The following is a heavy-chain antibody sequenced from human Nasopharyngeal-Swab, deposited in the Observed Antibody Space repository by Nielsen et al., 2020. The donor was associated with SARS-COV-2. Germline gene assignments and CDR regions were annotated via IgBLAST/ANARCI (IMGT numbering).Heavy chain of an antibody. CDR3: ARGIAGQLVDLVY. CDR2: ISAYNGNT. V-gene: IGHV1-18*01. D-gene: IGHD6-6*01. CDR1: GYTFPSYG. J-gene: IGHJ4*02. Sequence: ASVQVSCKASGYTFPSYGISWVRQAPGQGLEWMGWISAYNGNTNYPQKLQGRVTMTTDTSTSTACMELRSLRSDDTAVYYCARGIAGQLVDLVYWGQGTLVTVSS.